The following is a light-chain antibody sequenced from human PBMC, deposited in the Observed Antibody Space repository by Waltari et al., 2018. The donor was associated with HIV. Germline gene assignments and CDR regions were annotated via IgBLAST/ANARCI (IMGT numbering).Light chain of an antibody. V-gene: IGLV2-23*01. J-gene: IGLJ3*02. CDR2: EAV. Sequence: QSALTQPASVSGSPGQSITISCTGTSSDVGNYNLVSWYPQYPGKAPKRMIYEAVKRPSGVSNRISASKSGNTASLTISGLQAEDEADYYCCSYGGSSTWVFGGGTKLTVL. CDR3: CSYGGSSTWV. CDR1: SSDVGNYNL.